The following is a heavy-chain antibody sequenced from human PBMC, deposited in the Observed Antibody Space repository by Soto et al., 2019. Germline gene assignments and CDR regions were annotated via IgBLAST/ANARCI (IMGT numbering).Heavy chain of an antibody. J-gene: IGHJ3*02. Sequence: ASVKVSCMASGYTFINYGISWVRQAPGQGLEWMGWISADNGKTDYVQKLQGRVTMTTDTSTTTAYMELRSLRSDDTAVYYCARESITIFGVVIRTKTSDAFDIWGQGTMVTVSS. D-gene: IGHD3-3*01. V-gene: IGHV1-18*01. CDR1: GYTFINYG. CDR2: ISADNGKT. CDR3: ARESITIFGVVIRTKTSDAFDI.